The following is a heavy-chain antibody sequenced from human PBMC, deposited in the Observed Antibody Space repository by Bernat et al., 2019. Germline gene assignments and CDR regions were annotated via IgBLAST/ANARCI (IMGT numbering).Heavy chain of an antibody. J-gene: IGHJ2*01. V-gene: IGHV4-38-2*01. D-gene: IGHD3-16*01. CDR1: GYSISSGYY. Sequence: QVQLQESGPGLVKPSETLSLTCAVSGYSISSGYYWGWIRQPPGKGLEWIGSIYHNGSTYYNPSLKSRVTISVDTSKNQFSLKLSSVTAADTAVYYCARPFYVWGSYLSYFDLWGRGTLVTVSS. CDR2: IYHNGST. CDR3: ARPFYVWGSYLSYFDL.